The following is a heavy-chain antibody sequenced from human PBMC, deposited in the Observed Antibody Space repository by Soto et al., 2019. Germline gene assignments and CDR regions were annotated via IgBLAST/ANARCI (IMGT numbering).Heavy chain of an antibody. CDR2: IYSSGST. V-gene: IGHV3-53*01. D-gene: IGHD3-22*01. J-gene: IGHJ4*02. Sequence: EVQLVESGGGLIQPGVSLRLSCAASAFTVSSNDMSWVRQAPGKGLEWVSLIYSSGSTHYADSVKGRFTISRDNSKNTVHLQMNSLRAEDTAVYYCARRTLNSNGAYWGQGTLVTVSS. CDR3: ARRTLNSNGAY. CDR1: AFTVSSND.